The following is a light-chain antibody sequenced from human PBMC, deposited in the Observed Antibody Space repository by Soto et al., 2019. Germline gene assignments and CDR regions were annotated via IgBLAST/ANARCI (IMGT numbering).Light chain of an antibody. CDR2: WAS. Sequence: DIVMTQSPDSLAVSLGERATINCKSSQSILFNSNNKNYLAWYQQKPGQPPKLLIYWASTRESGVPDRFGGSGSGTDFPLTISSLQAEDVAVYYCQQYYGTPLTFGGGTNVEIK. J-gene: IGKJ4*01. CDR1: QSILFNSNNKNY. CDR3: QQYYGTPLT. V-gene: IGKV4-1*01.